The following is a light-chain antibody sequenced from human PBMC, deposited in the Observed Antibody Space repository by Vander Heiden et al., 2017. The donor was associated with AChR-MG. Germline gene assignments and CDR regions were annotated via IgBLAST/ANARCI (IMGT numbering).Light chain of an antibody. CDR3: SSYTSSSTPV. CDR1: SSDVGGYNY. Sequence: QSALTQPPSVSGSPGQSITISCTETSSDVGGYNYVSWYQQHPGKAPKLMIYGVSNRPSGVSNRFSGSKSGNTASLTISGLQAEDEAHYYCSSYTSSSTPVFGGGTKLTVL. V-gene: IGLV2-14*03. J-gene: IGLJ3*02. CDR2: GVS.